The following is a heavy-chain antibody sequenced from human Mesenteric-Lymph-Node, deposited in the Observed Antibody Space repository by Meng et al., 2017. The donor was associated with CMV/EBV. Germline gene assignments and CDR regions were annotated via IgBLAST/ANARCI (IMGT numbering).Heavy chain of an antibody. V-gene: IGHV3-30-3*01. CDR1: NFDFNSYG. CDR2: MSYDGSNK. J-gene: IGHJ4*02. D-gene: IGHD3-22*01. Sequence: GESLKISCGASNFDFNSYGVHWVRQAPGKGLEEVALMSYDGSNKFYANSVKGRFTISRDNSKNTVYLQMNSLSVEDTAVYYCVRVLVVIDFDYWGQGTLVTVSS. CDR3: VRVLVVIDFDY.